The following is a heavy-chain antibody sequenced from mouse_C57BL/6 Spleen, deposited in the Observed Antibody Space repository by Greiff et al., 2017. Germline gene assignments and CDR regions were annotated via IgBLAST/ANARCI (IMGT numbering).Heavy chain of an antibody. CDR2: ISNLAYSI. V-gene: IGHV5-15*01. CDR1: GFTFSDYG. Sequence: EVKVVESGGGLVQPGGSLKLSCAASGFTFSDYGMAWVRQAPRKGPEWVAFISNLAYSIYYADTVTGRLTISRENAKNTLYLEMSSLRSEDTAMYYCARSLTFYAMDYWGQGTSVTVSS. D-gene: IGHD4-1*01. CDR3: ARSLTFYAMDY. J-gene: IGHJ4*01.